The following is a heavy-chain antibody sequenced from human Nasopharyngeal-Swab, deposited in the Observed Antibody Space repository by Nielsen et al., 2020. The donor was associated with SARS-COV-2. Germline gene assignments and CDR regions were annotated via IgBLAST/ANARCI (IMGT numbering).Heavy chain of an antibody. CDR1: GFTFSSYA. J-gene: IGHJ4*02. Sequence: GESLKISCAASGFTFSSYAMSWVRQAPGKGLEWVSAISGSGGSTYYADSVKGRFTISRDNSKNTLYLQMNSLRAEDTAVYYYAKSKGYYGDYYFDYWGQGTLVTVSS. CDR3: AKSKGYYGDYYFDY. V-gene: IGHV3-23*01. CDR2: ISGSGGST. D-gene: IGHD4-17*01.